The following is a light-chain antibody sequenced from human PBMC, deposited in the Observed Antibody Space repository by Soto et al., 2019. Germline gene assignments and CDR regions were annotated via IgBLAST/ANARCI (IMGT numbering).Light chain of an antibody. CDR3: QYLNSFPLT. CDR1: QSISSY. Sequence: DIQMTQSPASLSASRGERVTITCRASQSISSYLNWYQQKPGKAPKLLIYAASTLQGGVQSRFSGSGSGTDFSLTISSLQPEDVATYYCQYLNSFPLTFGGGTKVDIK. J-gene: IGKJ4*01. CDR2: AAS. V-gene: IGKV1-39*01.